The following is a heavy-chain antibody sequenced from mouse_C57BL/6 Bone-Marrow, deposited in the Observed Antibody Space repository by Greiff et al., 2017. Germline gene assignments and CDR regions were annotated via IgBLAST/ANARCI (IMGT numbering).Heavy chain of an antibody. CDR1: GFSLTSYG. J-gene: IGHJ4*01. CDR2: IWSGGST. Sequence: QVQLQQSGPGLVQPSQCLSITCTVSGFSLTSYGVHWVRQSPGKGLEWLGVIWSGGSTDYNADFISRLSISKDNSKSQVFFKMNSLLADDTAIYYGARTIVNYCDMCDWGQRTSVTVAS. D-gene: IGHD2-5*01. V-gene: IGHV2-2*01. CDR3: ARTIVNYCDMCD.